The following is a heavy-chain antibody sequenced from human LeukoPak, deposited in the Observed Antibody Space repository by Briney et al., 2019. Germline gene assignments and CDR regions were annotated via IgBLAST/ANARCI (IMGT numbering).Heavy chain of an antibody. CDR2: ISWNSGSI. D-gene: IGHD3-10*01. CDR3: AKGVGELLYDAFDI. J-gene: IGHJ3*02. CDR1: GFTFDDYA. Sequence: GGSLRLSCAASGFTFDDYAMHWVRQAPGKGLEWFSGISWNSGSIGYADSVKGRFTISRDNAKNSLYLQMNSLRAEDTALYYCAKGVGELLYDAFDIWGQGTMVTVSS. V-gene: IGHV3-9*01.